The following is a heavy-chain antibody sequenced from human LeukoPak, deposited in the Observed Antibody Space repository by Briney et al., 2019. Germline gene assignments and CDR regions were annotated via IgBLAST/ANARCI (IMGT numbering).Heavy chain of an antibody. CDR3: ARGLPSYYYYYMDV. CDR1: GYTFTGYY. V-gene: IGHV1-2*02. CDR2: INPNSGGT. D-gene: IGHD5-18*01. J-gene: IGHJ6*03. Sequence: ASVKVSCKASGYTFTGYYMHWVRQAPGQGLEWMGWINPNSGGTNYAQKLQGRVTMTTDTSTSTAYMELRSLRSDDTAVYYCARGLPSYYYYYMDVWGKGTTVTVSS.